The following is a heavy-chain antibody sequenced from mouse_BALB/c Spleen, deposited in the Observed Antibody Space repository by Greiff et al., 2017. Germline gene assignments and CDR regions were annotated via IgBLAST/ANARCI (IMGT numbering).Heavy chain of an antibody. J-gene: IGHJ2*01. Sequence: EVKLMESGGGLVQPGGSLRLSCATSGFTFTDYYMSWVRQPPGKALEWLGFIRNKATGYTTEYSASVKGRFTISRDNSQSILYLQMNTLRAEDSATYYCASWVYYFDYWGQGTTLTVSS. V-gene: IGHV7-3*02. CDR3: ASWVYYFDY. CDR1: GFTFTDYY. CDR2: IRNKATGYTT.